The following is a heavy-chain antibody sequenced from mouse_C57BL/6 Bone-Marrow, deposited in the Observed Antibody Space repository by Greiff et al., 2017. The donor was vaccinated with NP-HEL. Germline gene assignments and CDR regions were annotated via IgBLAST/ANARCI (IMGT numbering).Heavy chain of an antibody. J-gene: IGHJ4*01. Sequence: QVQLQQPGAELVKPGASVKLSCKASGYTFTSYWMQWVKQRPGQGLEWIGEIDPSDSYTNYNQKFKGKATLTVDTSSSTAYMQLSSLTSEDSAVYYCARGVGYADFAMDYWGEGTSVTVS. V-gene: IGHV1-50*01. D-gene: IGHD2-2*01. CDR3: ARGVGYADFAMDY. CDR2: IDPSDSYT. CDR1: GYTFTSYW.